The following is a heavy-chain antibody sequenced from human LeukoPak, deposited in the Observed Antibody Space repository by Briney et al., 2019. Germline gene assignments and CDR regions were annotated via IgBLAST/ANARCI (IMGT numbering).Heavy chain of an antibody. Sequence: PSQTLSLTSTVSGGSISSGSYYWSWIRQPAGKGLEWIGRIYTSGSTNYNPSLKSRVTISVDTSKNQFSLKLSSVTAADTAVYYCARGADQPIGFGDQTQDLYYYYMDVRGKGTTVTVSS. CDR2: IYTSGST. V-gene: IGHV4-61*02. J-gene: IGHJ6*03. CDR1: GGSISSGSYY. D-gene: IGHD3-10*01. CDR3: ARGADQPIGFGDQTQDLYYYYMDV.